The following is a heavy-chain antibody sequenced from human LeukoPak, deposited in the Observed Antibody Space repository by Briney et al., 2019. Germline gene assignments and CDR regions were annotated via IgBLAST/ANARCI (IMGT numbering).Heavy chain of an antibody. CDR1: GYTFSDYW. Sequence: ASVKVSCKAFGYTFSDYWMHWVRQAPGKGLVWVSHIVSDGSSTNYADSVKGRFTASRDNAKDTMYLQMNSLSAEDTAVYYCARDGLDSSGHAAGVDYWGQGTLVTVSS. D-gene: IGHD3-22*01. CDR2: IVSDGSST. CDR3: ARDGLDSSGHAAGVDY. V-gene: IGHV3-74*01. J-gene: IGHJ4*02.